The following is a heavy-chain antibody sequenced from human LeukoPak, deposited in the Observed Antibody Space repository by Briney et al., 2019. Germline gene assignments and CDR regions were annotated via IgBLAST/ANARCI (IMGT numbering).Heavy chain of an antibody. CDR2: IKQDGSEK. CDR1: GFTVSSNY. CDR3: ARAHRGIAAAVGPYFDY. V-gene: IGHV3-7*01. J-gene: IGHJ4*02. D-gene: IGHD6-13*01. Sequence: GGSLRLSCAASGFTVSSNYMSWVRQAPGKGLEWVANIKQDGSEKYYVGSVKGRFTISRDNAKNSLYLQMNSLRAEDTAVYYCARAHRGIAAAVGPYFDYWGQGTLVTVSS.